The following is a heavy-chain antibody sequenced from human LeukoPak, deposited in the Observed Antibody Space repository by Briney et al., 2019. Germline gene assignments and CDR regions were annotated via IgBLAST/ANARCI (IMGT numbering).Heavy chain of an antibody. V-gene: IGHV4-61*02. J-gene: IGHJ5*02. CDR3: AREAYYYGSVPDP. CDR1: GGSISSGSYY. CDR2: LYTSGST. Sequence: SETLSLTCTVSGGSISSGSYYWSWIRQPAGKGLEWIGRLYTSGSTNYNPSLKSRVTISVDTSKNQFSLKLSSVTAADTAVYYRAREAYYYGSVPDPWGQGTLVTVSS. D-gene: IGHD3-10*01.